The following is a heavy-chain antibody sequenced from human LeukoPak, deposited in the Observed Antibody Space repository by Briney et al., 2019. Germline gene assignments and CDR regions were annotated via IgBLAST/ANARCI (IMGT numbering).Heavy chain of an antibody. CDR2: INQDRSEK. D-gene: IGHD2-15*01. Sequence: GGSLRLSCAASGFILSNYCMGRLRRAPGKGLEWVANINQDRSEKDYVDFLKGRFTISRDNANNSLYLEMNNPSAEDTAVYYCARAWSRVDPFDMWGQGTMVTVSS. CDR1: GFILSNYC. CDR3: ARAWSRVDPFDM. V-gene: IGHV3-7*01. J-gene: IGHJ3*02.